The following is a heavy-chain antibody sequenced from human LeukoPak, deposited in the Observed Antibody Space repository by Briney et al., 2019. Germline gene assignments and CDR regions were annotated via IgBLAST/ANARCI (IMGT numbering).Heavy chain of an antibody. V-gene: IGHV4-4*07. CDR1: GDSIRGYY. J-gene: IGHJ4*02. D-gene: IGHD6-19*01. Sequence: SETLSLTCTVSGDSIRGYYWNWIRQSAGKGLEWIGRIFPGGTTQYNPSLKSRVTMSVDTSNNQFPLNLISVTAADTAVYFCARGNPSGWRFDFWGQGALVTV. CDR3: ARGNPSGWRFDF. CDR2: IFPGGTT.